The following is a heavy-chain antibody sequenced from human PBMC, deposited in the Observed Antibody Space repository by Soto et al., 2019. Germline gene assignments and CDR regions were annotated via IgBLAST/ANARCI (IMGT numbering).Heavy chain of an antibody. CDR1: GFTVSSNY. V-gene: IGHV3-66*01. CDR3: ASYSSSWYDYYYYMDV. J-gene: IGHJ6*03. CDR2: IYSGCST. Sequence: GGSLRLSCAASGFTVSSNYMSWVRQAPGKGLEWVSVIYSGCSTYYADSVKGRFTISRDNSKNTLYLQMNSLRAEDTAVYYCASYSSSWYDYYYYMDVWGKGTTVTVSS. D-gene: IGHD6-13*01.